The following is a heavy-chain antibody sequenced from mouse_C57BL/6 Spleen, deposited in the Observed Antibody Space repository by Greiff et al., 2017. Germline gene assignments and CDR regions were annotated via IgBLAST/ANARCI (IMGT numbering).Heavy chain of an antibody. CDR2: IYPSDSET. D-gene: IGHD2-3*01. CDR3: ARDGYPYYAMDY. V-gene: IGHV1-61*01. J-gene: IGHJ4*01. Sequence: QVQLQQPGAELVRPGSSVKLSCKASGYTFTSYWMDWVKQRPGQGLEWIGNIYPSDSETHYNQKFKDKATLTVDKSSSTAYMQLSSLTSEDSAVYYCARDGYPYYAMDYWGQGTSVTGSS. CDR1: GYTFTSYW.